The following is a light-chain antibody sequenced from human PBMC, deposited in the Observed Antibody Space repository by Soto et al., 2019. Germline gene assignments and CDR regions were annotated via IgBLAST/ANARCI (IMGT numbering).Light chain of an antibody. CDR2: KVS. J-gene: IGKJ1*01. CDR3: QQYNNRRT. CDR1: LSLVYSDGNTY. Sequence: DAVLTQSPLSLPVTLGQPASISCRSSLSLVYSDGNTYLNWFHQRPGQSPRRLLYKVSNRDSGVPDRFSGSRSGAEFTLTINSLQSEDFAVYYCQQYNNRRTFGQGTKVDIK. V-gene: IGKV2-30*01.